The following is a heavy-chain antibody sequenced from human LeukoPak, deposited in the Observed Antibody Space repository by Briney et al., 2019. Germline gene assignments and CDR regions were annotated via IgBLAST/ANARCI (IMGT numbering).Heavy chain of an antibody. CDR2: IKQDGSEK. V-gene: IGHV3-7*04. Sequence: PGEPLTHLRSASGFTYCWFWMIWLRPAPGKGRVGLANIKQDGSEKYYVDSVKGRFTISRDNDKNSLYLQMNSLRAEDTAVFYCARDGTYTDYGPDFDIWGQGTLVTVSS. J-gene: IGHJ4*02. CDR1: GFTYCWFW. CDR3: ARDGTYTDYGPDFDI. D-gene: IGHD4-17*01.